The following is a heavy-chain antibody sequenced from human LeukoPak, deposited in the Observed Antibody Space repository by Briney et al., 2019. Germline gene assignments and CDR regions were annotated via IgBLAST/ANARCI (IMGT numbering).Heavy chain of an antibody. V-gene: IGHV4-34*01. J-gene: IGHJ4*02. Sequence: PSETLSLTCAVYGGSFSGYYWGWIRQPPGKGLEWIGEINHSGSTNYNPSLKSRVTISVDTSKNQFSLKLSSVTAADTAVYYCARGYCSGGSCAPYFDYWGQGTLVTVSS. CDR2: INHSGST. CDR3: ARGYCSGGSCAPYFDY. D-gene: IGHD2-15*01. CDR1: GGSFSGYY.